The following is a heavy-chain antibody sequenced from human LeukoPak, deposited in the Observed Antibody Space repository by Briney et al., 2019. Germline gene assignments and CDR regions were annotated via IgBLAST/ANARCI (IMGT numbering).Heavy chain of an antibody. CDR3: ARGPNRYYYGSGSRGGRFDY. J-gene: IGHJ4*02. D-gene: IGHD3-10*01. Sequence: SETLSLTCAVYGGSFSGYYWSWIRQPPGKGLEWIGEINHSGSTNYNPSLKGRVTISVDTSKNQFSLKLSSVTAADTAVYYCARGPNRYYYGSGSRGGRFDYWGQGTLVTVSS. V-gene: IGHV4-34*01. CDR2: INHSGST. CDR1: GGSFSGYY.